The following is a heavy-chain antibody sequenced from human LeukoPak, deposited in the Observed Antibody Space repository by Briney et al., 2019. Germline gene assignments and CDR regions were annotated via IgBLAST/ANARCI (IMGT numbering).Heavy chain of an antibody. J-gene: IGHJ4*02. V-gene: IGHV4-34*01. D-gene: IGHD6-13*01. Sequence: SETLSLTCAVYGGSFSGYYWSWIRQPPGKGLEWIGEINHSGSTNYNPSLKSRVTMSVDTSKNQFSLKLSSVTAADTAVYYCARRGGSSWSYFYFDYWGQGTLVTVSS. CDR1: GGSFSGYY. CDR3: ARRGGSSWSYFYFDY. CDR2: INHSGST.